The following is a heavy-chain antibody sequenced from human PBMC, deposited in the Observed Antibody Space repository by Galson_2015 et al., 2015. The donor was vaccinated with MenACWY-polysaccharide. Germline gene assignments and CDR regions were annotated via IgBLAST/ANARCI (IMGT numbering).Heavy chain of an antibody. D-gene: IGHD3-10*01. CDR2: INPNSGDT. CDR1: GYAFTGYY. Sequence: SVKVSCKASGYAFTGYYLQWVRQAPGQGLEWMGWINPNSGDTNYAQKFQGRVTMTRDTSITTAYMELSRLTSDDTAVYYCARPMVPSGFDPWGQGTLVTVSS. V-gene: IGHV1-2*02. CDR3: ARPMVPSGFDP. J-gene: IGHJ5*02.